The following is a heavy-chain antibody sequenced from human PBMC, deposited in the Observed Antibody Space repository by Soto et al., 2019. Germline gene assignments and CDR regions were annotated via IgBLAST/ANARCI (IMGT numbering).Heavy chain of an antibody. D-gene: IGHD6-19*01. J-gene: IGHJ4*02. CDR2: ISYDGSNK. Sequence: PGGSLRLSCAASGFTFSSYAMHWVRQAPGKGLEWVAVISYDGSNKYYADSVKGRFTISRDNSKNTLYLQMNSLRAEDTAVYYCSYSSSGPFDYWGQGTLVTVSS. CDR1: GFTFSSYA. V-gene: IGHV3-30-3*01. CDR3: SYSSSGPFDY.